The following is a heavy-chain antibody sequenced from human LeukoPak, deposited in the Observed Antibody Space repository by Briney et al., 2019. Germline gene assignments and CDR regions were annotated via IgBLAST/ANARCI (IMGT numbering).Heavy chain of an antibody. CDR1: GFTFSSYG. CDR2: IWYDGSNK. D-gene: IGHD6-13*01. J-gene: IGHJ4*02. Sequence: GGSLRLSCAASGFTFSSYGMHCVRHAPGKGLEWVAVIWYDGSNKYYAAPVKGRFTISIYNAKTTLYLQMNSLSAEDTAVYYCAKVGESSSGYLFDYWGQGTLVTVSS. CDR3: AKVGESSSGYLFDY. V-gene: IGHV3-30*02.